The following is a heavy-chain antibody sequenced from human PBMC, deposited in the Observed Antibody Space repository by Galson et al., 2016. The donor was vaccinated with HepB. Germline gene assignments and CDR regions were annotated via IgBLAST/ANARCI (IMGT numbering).Heavy chain of an antibody. J-gene: IGHJ6*03. D-gene: IGHD2-8*02. Sequence: PALVKPTQTLTLTCRFSGFSLGDSGMRVSWIRQPPGKALEWLARMDWDDDKFYDMSLRTRLTISKATSENQVVLMMTNMDPPDTATYYCARIRGVRDDYMDVWGKGTTVIVSS. CDR3: ARIRGVRDDYMDV. CDR1: GFSLGDSGMR. V-gene: IGHV2-70*04. CDR2: MDWDDDK.